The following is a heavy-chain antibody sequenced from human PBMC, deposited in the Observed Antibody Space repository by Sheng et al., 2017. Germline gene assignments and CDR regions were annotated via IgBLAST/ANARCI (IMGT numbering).Heavy chain of an antibody. J-gene: IGHJ6*03. CDR1: GGTFSSYA. Sequence: QVQLVQSGAEVKKPGSSVKVSCKASGGTFSSYAISWVRQAPGQGLEWMGGIIPILGIANYAQKFQGRVTITADKSTSTAYMELSSLRSEDTAVYYCAREGDYGGNTVGIDYYYYMDVWGKGTTVTVSS. CDR2: IIPILGIA. CDR3: AREGDYGGNTVGIDYYYYMDV. D-gene: IGHD2-15*01. V-gene: IGHV1-69*04.